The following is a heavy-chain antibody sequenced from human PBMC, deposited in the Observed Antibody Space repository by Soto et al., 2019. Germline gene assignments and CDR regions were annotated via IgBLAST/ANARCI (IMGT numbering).Heavy chain of an antibody. Sequence: VQLTESGPGLVRPSGTLSLTCDVSGGSITTSVLWTWVRQFPGRGLEWIGEIADDGHTNYNTSLSGRVTMSVHLSSSHFSLNVASVNAADTAVYFSAGGRDYDNWGQGTMVTVSA. CDR3: AGGRDYDN. CDR1: GGSITTSVL. V-gene: IGHV4-4*02. CDR2: IADDGHT. D-gene: IGHD1-26*01. J-gene: IGHJ4*02.